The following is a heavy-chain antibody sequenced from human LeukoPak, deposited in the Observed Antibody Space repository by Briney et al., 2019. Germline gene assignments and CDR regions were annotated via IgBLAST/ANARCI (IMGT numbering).Heavy chain of an antibody. D-gene: IGHD3-10*01. CDR3: ARCPDYGSGSSDY. Sequence: GGSLRLSCAASGFSFSSYGMSWVHQAPGKGLEWVSTIGGTGGNTYYADSVKGRFIISRDNSKSTLYLQMNSLRAEDTAVYYCARCPDYGSGSSDYWGQGTLVTVSS. CDR2: IGGTGGNT. CDR1: GFSFSSYG. V-gene: IGHV3-23*01. J-gene: IGHJ4*02.